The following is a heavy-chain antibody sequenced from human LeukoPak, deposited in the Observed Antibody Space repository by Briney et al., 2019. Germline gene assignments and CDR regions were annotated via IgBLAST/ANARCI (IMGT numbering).Heavy chain of an antibody. CDR2: MRYNVSNT. D-gene: IGHD3-10*01. V-gene: IGHV3-30*02. CDR3: AKDQSQYYYGSRAMDV. J-gene: IGHJ6*02. Sequence: GGTLRLSCAASGFTFSSYGMHWVCQAPRPGLEWVAFMRYNVSNTYCADSVKGGLTISRDNSKNTLYLQMNSLRAEDTAVYYCAKDQSQYYYGSRAMDVWGQGTTVTVSS. CDR1: GFTFSSYG.